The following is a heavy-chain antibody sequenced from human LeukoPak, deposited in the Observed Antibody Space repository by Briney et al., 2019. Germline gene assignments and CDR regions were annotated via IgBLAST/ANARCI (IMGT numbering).Heavy chain of an antibody. Sequence: GGSLRLSCAASGLTVTSNYWNWVRQPPGKGPEWISLIYSNGDTRYADSVKGRFTFSRDNSKNTLYLQMNSLRAEDTAVYYCTYGDYPLTYWGQGTLVSVSS. CDR1: GLTVTSNY. V-gene: IGHV3-66*01. D-gene: IGHD4-17*01. J-gene: IGHJ4*02. CDR3: TYGDYPLTY. CDR2: IYSNGDT.